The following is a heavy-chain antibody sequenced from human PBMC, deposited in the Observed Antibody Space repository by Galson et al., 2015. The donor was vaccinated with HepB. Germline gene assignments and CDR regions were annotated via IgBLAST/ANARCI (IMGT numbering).Heavy chain of an antibody. CDR3: AREWGLGYCTNGVCWWTFDY. J-gene: IGHJ4*02. CDR2: IYYSGST. V-gene: IGHV4-39*02. D-gene: IGHD2-8*01. CDR1: GGSISSSSYY. Sequence: LSLTCTVSGGSISSSSYYWGWIRQPPGKGLEWIGSIYYSGSTYYNPSLKSRVTISVDTSKNQFSLKLSSVTAADTAVYYCAREWGLGYCTNGVCWWTFDYWGQGTLVTVSS.